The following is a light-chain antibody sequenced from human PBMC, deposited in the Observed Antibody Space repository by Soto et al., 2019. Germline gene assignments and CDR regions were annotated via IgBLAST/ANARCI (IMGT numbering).Light chain of an antibody. Sequence: EIVMTQSPATLSLSPGERATLSCRASQSVSNYLAWYQQKPGQAPRLLIYDASNRATGIPARFSGSGSGTDFTLTISSLDPEDFAVYYCQQRSIWVTFGGGTKVEIK. V-gene: IGKV3-11*01. CDR1: QSVSNY. CDR3: QQRSIWVT. J-gene: IGKJ4*01. CDR2: DAS.